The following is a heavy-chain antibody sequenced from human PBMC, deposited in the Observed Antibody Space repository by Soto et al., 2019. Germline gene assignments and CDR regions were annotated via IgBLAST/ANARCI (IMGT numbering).Heavy chain of an antibody. V-gene: IGHV3-21*01. Sequence: LRLSCPDSGFAFTDNNINCVRKAPGKRLEWVSSIGLSGGYIYYADSVKGRFTISRDSAKNSVYLQMNSLRAEDTALYYCARMSVVGRRDYYYGMDVWGQGTTVTVS. D-gene: IGHD6-6*01. CDR1: GFAFTDNN. J-gene: IGHJ6*02. CDR3: ARMSVVGRRDYYYGMDV. CDR2: IGLSGGYI.